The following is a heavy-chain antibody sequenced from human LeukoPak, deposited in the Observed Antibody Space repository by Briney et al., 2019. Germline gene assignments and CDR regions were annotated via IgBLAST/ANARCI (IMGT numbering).Heavy chain of an antibody. CDR1: GFTFSSYE. V-gene: IGHV3-48*03. J-gene: IGHJ6*02. Sequence: GGSLRLSCAASGFTFSSYEMNWVRQAPGKGLEWVSYISSSGSTIYYADSVKGRFTISRDNAKNSLYLQMNSLRAEDTAVYYCATLVIAATPYYYYYGMDVWGRGTTVTVSS. CDR2: ISSSGSTI. D-gene: IGHD2-15*01. CDR3: ATLVIAATPYYYYYGMDV.